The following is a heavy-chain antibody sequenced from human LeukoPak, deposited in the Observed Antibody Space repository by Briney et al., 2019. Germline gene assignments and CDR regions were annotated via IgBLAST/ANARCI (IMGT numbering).Heavy chain of an antibody. CDR3: ARGPHLWNSTPRTLWDY. D-gene: IGHD2/OR15-2a*01. CDR2: INPNSGGT. Sequence: GASVKVSCKASGYTFTDYYMHWVRQAPGQGLEWMGWINPNSGGTNYAQKFQGRVTMTRDTSISTAYMELSRLRSDDTAVYYCARGPHLWNSTPRTLWDYWGQGTLVTVSS. J-gene: IGHJ4*02. CDR1: GYTFTDYY. V-gene: IGHV1-2*02.